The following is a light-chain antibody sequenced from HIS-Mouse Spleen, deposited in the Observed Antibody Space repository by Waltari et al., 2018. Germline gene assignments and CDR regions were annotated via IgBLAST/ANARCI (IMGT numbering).Light chain of an antibody. V-gene: IGLV3-21*03. CDR3: QVWDSSSDHVV. J-gene: IGLJ2*01. Sequence: SYVLTQPPSVSVAPGKTARITWWGNNLGSKRVPWYQQKPGQAPVLVVYDDSDRPSGIPERFSGSNSGNTATLTISRVEAGDEADYYCQVWDSSSDHVVFGGGTKLTVL. CDR2: DDS. CDR1: NLGSKR.